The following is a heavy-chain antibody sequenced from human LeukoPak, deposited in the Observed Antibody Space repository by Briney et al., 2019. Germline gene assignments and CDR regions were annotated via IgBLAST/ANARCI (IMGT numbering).Heavy chain of an antibody. CDR1: GFTLSSYS. V-gene: IGHV3-21*01. CDR3: ARGTMFPYYFDY. Sequence: GGSLRLSCAASGFTLSSYSMNWVRQAPGKGLEWVSSISGTGSYKYYADSVKGRFTISRDNAKNSLYLQMDSLRAEDTAVYYCARGTMFPYYFDYWGQGTLVTVSS. D-gene: IGHD3-10*02. J-gene: IGHJ4*02. CDR2: ISGTGSYK.